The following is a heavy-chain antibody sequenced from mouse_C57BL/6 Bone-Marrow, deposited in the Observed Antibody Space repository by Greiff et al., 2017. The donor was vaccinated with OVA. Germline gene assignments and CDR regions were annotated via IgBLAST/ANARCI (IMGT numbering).Heavy chain of an antibody. CDR2: INPGSGGT. J-gene: IGHJ3*01. CDR1: GYAFTNYL. Sequence: QVQLQQSGAELVRPGTSVKVSCKASGYAFTNYLIERVKQRPGQGLEWIGVINPGSGGTNYNEKFKGKATLTADKSSSTAYMQLSSLTSEDSAVYFCARDYGSSYTFAYWGQGTLVTVSA. CDR3: ARDYGSSYTFAY. D-gene: IGHD1-1*01. V-gene: IGHV1-54*01.